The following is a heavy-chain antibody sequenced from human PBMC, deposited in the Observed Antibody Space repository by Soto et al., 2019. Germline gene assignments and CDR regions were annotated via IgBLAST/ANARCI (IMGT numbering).Heavy chain of an antibody. CDR2: ISSSSSYI. J-gene: IGHJ6*02. CDR1: GFTFSSYS. Sequence: GGSLRLSCAASGFTFSSYSMNWVRQAPGKGLEWVSSISSSSSYIYYADSVKGRFTISRDNSKNTLYLQMNSLRAEDTAVYYCARDLGVAAGDSYYYYGMDVWGQGTTVTVSS. V-gene: IGHV3-21*01. CDR3: ARDLGVAAGDSYYYYGMDV. D-gene: IGHD6-13*01.